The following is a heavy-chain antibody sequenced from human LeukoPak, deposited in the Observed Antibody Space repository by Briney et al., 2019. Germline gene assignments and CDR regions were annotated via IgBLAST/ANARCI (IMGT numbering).Heavy chain of an antibody. CDR3: AGGITGVDF. Sequence: ASVKVSCKASGYTFTGYYIHWVRQAPGQGLEWMGWINPNGGGTNYAQKFQGRVTMTRDTSISTAYMELSRLRFDDTALYYCAGGITGVDFWGQEPLVTVSS. CDR1: GYTFTGYY. V-gene: IGHV1-2*02. D-gene: IGHD3-10*01. J-gene: IGHJ4*02. CDR2: INPNGGGT.